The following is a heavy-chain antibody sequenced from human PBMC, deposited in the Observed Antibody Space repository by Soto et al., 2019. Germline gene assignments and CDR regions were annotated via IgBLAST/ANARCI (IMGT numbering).Heavy chain of an antibody. Sequence: EVQLLESGGGLVQPGGSLRLSCAASGFTFSSYAMNWVRQGPGKGLEWVSVISGSGGSTYYADSVKGRFTISRDNSKNTLYLQMNSLRAEDTAVHYCASRSSGWYFDYWGQGTLVTVSS. CDR1: GFTFSSYA. J-gene: IGHJ4*02. CDR3: ASRSSGWYFDY. V-gene: IGHV3-23*01. D-gene: IGHD6-19*01. CDR2: ISGSGGST.